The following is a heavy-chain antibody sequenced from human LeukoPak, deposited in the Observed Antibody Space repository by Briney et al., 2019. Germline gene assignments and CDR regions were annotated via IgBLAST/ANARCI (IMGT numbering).Heavy chain of an antibody. V-gene: IGHV4-34*01. J-gene: IGHJ4*02. CDR1: GGSLSGDY. D-gene: IGHD3-10*01. CDR3: AKFGDSNY. Sequence: PSDTLSLTCALYGGSLSGDYWSWIRQPPGKGLEYIGEINHSGNTNYNPSLKSRVTISLDTSKSQFSLKLSSVTAADTAVYYCAKFGDSNYWGQGTLVTVSS. CDR2: INHSGNT.